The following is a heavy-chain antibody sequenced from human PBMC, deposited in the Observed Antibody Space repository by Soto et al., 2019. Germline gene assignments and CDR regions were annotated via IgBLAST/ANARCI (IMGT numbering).Heavy chain of an antibody. D-gene: IGHD4-17*01. CDR1: GGSISTYH. CDR3: ARGSSDYGDFDY. Sequence: PSETLSLTCTVSGGSISTYHWSWIRQTPGKGLEWIGYIYYIGNTNYNPSLKSRVTISVDTSKNLFSLKMSSVTAADTAVYYCARGSSDYGDFDYWGQGTLVTVSS. CDR2: IYYIGNT. J-gene: IGHJ4*02. V-gene: IGHV4-59*01.